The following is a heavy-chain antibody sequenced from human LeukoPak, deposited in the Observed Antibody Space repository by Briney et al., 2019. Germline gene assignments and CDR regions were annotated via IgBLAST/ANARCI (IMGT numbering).Heavy chain of an antibody. CDR3: VYYYAKGYGSGSYGVDY. Sequence: GESLRLSCAASGFTFSSYSMNWVRQAPGQGLEWVSSMSSCGTCDNYSDSVKGRFTISRDNSKNALYLQMNSPTADDTADDTAVYYYAKGYGSGSYGVDYWGQGTLVIVSS. V-gene: IGHV3-21*01. CDR1: GFTFSSYS. J-gene: IGHJ4*02. D-gene: IGHD3-10*01. CDR2: MSSCGTCD.